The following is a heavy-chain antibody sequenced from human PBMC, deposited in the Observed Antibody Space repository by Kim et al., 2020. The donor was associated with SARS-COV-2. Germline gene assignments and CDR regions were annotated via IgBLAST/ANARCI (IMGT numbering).Heavy chain of an antibody. CDR3: AKAAYYFDY. J-gene: IGHJ4*02. V-gene: IGHV3-23*01. CDR2: ST. Sequence: STYYADSVKGRFTISRDNSKNTLYLQMNSLRAEDTAVYYCAKAAYYFDYWGQGTLVTVSS.